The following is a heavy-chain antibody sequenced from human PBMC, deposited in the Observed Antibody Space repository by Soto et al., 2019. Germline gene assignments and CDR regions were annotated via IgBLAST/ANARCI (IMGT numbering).Heavy chain of an antibody. J-gene: IGHJ3*02. CDR3: ARDTYYYDSSDHFSSDAFDI. CDR1: GFTSSSYW. V-gene: IGHV3-74*01. D-gene: IGHD3-22*01. CDR2: ISNDGSST. Sequence: EVQLVESGGGLVQPGGSLRLSCAASGFTSSSYWIHWVRQAPGKGLVWVSRISNDGSSTNYADSVKGRFTISRDNAKNTVYLQMNSLRAEGTVVYYCARDTYYYDSSDHFSSDAFDIWGQGTMVTVSS.